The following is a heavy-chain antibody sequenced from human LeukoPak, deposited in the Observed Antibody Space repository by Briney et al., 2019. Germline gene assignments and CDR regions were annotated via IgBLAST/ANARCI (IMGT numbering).Heavy chain of an antibody. CDR2: IYYSGST. V-gene: IGHV4-59*08. D-gene: IGHD6-13*01. J-gene: IGHJ4*02. CDR1: GGSFSGYY. Sequence: RTSETLSLTCAVYGGSFSGYYWGWIRQPPGKGLEWIGYIYYSGSTNYNPSLKSRVTISVDTSKNQFSLKLSSVTAADTAVYYCASTYSSSWSQPEIYFDYWGQGTLVTVSS. CDR3: ASTYSSSWSQPEIYFDY.